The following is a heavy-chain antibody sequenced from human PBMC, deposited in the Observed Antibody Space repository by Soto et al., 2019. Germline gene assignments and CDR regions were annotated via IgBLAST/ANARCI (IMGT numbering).Heavy chain of an antibody. CDR2: IRDRAYSYAT. D-gene: IGHD3-10*01. CDR1: GFVFKDFS. J-gene: IGHJ4*02. V-gene: IGHV3-73*01. CDR3: TRLISAAQDY. Sequence: VLLVESGRGLVQPGGSLKLSCAASGFVFKDFSIHWVRQASGKGLEWVGRIRDRAYSYATAYAASVKGRFTISRDDSSNTAYLQMNSLKTEDTAIYYCTRLISAAQDYWGQGTLVTVSS.